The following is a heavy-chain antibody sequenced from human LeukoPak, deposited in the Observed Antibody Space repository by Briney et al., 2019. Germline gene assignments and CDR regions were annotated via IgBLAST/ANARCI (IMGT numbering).Heavy chain of an antibody. D-gene: IGHD2-2*02. Sequence: GASVKVSCKASGYTFTSYGISWVRQAPGQGLEWMGWISAYNGNTNYAQKLQGRVTMTTDTSTSTAYMELRSLRSDDTAVYYCAMMGGGYCSSTSCYTEHDYWGQGTLVTVSS. CDR1: GYTFTSYG. V-gene: IGHV1-18*01. J-gene: IGHJ4*02. CDR2: ISAYNGNT. CDR3: AMMGGGYCSSTSCYTEHDY.